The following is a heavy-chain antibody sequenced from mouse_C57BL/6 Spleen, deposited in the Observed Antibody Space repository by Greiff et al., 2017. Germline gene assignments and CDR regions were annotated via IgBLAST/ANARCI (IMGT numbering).Heavy chain of an antibody. D-gene: IGHD1-1*01. CDR3: ARGLIGGDY. CDR1: GYSITSGYY. CDR2: ISYDGSN. J-gene: IGHJ2*01. V-gene: IGHV3-6*01. Sequence: VQLQQSRPGLVKPSQSLSLTCSVTGYSITSGYYWNWIRQFPGNKLEWMGYISYDGSNNYNPSLKNRISITRDTSKNQFFLKLNSVTTEDTATYYCARGLIGGDYWGQGTTLTVSS.